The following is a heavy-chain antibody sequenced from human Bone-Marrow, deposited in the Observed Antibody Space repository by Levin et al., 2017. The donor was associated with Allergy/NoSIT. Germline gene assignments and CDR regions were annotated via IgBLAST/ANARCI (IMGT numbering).Heavy chain of an antibody. J-gene: IGHJ4*02. CDR3: ARGGYCSNGVCDKYLDY. CDR1: GGSISSYY. CDR2: VFYRGTT. V-gene: IGHV4-59*01. D-gene: IGHD2-8*01. Sequence: SETLSLTCIVSGGSISSYYWTWIRQPPGRGLEWIGYVFYRGTTNYNPSLKSRVTMSLDTSKNQFSLNLSSVTAADTAVYYCARGGYCSNGVCDKYLDYWGQGTLVTVSS.